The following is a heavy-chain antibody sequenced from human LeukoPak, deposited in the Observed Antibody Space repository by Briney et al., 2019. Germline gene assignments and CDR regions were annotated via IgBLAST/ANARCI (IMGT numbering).Heavy chain of an antibody. D-gene: IGHD1-26*01. CDR2: INPNSGGT. CDR3: TRALGSDY. Sequence: ASVKVSCKASGYTFTDYYMNWVRQAPGQGLEWMGWINPNSGGTNYAQKFQGRVTMTRDTSITTAYMELSSLRSGDTAMYYCTRALGSDYWGQGTLVTVSS. V-gene: IGHV1-2*02. CDR1: GYTFTDYY. J-gene: IGHJ4*02.